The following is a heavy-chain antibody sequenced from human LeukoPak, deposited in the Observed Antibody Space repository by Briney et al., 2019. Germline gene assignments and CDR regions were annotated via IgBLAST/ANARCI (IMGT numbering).Heavy chain of an antibody. Sequence: GGSLRLSCAASGFTFSDYSMNWVRQAPGKGLEWVSSITSSGTYIYYADSVKGRFTISRDNAKNSLYLQMNSLRAEDTAVYYCARAPKYYYGSGDWGQGTLVTVSS. D-gene: IGHD3-10*01. V-gene: IGHV3-21*01. CDR3: ARAPKYYYGSGD. CDR2: ITSSGTYI. CDR1: GFTFSDYS. J-gene: IGHJ4*02.